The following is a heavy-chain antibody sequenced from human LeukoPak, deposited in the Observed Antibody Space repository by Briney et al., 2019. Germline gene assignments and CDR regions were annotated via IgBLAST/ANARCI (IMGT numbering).Heavy chain of an antibody. CDR1: GGSISSYY. J-gene: IGHJ4*02. D-gene: IGHD6-19*01. Sequence: SETLSLTCTVSGGSISSYYWSWIRQPPGKGLEWIGVIYYSGSTSYNPSLKSRVHISVETSKSPFSLKLSSVIAADTAVYYCARREYRSGFDYIDYWGQGPLVTVSS. CDR2: IYYSGST. V-gene: IGHV4-59*08. CDR3: ARREYRSGFDYIDY.